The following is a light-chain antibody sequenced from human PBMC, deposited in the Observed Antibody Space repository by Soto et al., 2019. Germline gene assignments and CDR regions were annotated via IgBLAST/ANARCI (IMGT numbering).Light chain of an antibody. J-gene: IGKJ5*01. CDR1: QSVSSSY. Sequence: EIVLTQSPATLSLSPGEIATLSFSASQSVSSSYLAWYQQKPGQAPRLLIYGASSRATGIPDRFSGSGSGTDFTLTISRLEPEDFAVYYCQQHGSSLITFGQGTRLEIK. V-gene: IGKV3-20*01. CDR2: GAS. CDR3: QQHGSSLIT.